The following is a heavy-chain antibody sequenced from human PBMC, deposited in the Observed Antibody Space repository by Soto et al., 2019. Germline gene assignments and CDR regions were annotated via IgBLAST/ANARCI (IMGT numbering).Heavy chain of an antibody. J-gene: IGHJ6*02. CDR1: GFTFSSYS. CDR2: ISSSSSYI. Sequence: GESQTLACAASGFTFSSYSMNWVRQAQGKGLEWVSSISSSSSYIYYADSVKGRFTISRDNAKNSLYLQMNSLRAEDTAVYYCARDLLRTIVVVPAAPMDVWGQGTTVTVSS. V-gene: IGHV3-21*01. CDR3: ARDLLRTIVVVPAAPMDV. D-gene: IGHD2-2*01.